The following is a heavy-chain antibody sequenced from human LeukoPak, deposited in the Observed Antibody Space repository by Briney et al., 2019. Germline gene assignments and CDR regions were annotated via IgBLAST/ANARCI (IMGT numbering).Heavy chain of an antibody. Sequence: ASVTVSYTASGYTFTSYGISWVRQAPGQGLEWMGWISAYNGNTNYAQKLQGRVTMTTDTSTSTAYMELRSLRSDDTAVYYCARVYSSSSGFDYWGQGTLVTVSS. D-gene: IGHD6-6*01. J-gene: IGHJ4*02. CDR2: ISAYNGNT. V-gene: IGHV1-18*01. CDR1: GYTFTSYG. CDR3: ARVYSSSSGFDY.